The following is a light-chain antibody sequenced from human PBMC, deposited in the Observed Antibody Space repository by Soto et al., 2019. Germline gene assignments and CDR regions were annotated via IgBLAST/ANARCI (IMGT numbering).Light chain of an antibody. Sequence: AIRMIQSPSSFSASTGDRVTITCRASQGISSYLAWYQQKPGKAPKLLIYAASTLQSGVPSRFSGSGSGTDFTLTISCLQFEDFATYYCQQYYSYPPTFGQGTKLEIK. CDR3: QQYYSYPPT. CDR2: AAS. J-gene: IGKJ2*01. CDR1: QGISSY. V-gene: IGKV1-8*01.